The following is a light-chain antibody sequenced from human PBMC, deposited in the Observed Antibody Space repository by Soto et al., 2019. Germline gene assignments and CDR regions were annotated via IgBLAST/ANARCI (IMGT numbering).Light chain of an antibody. J-gene: IGKJ1*01. CDR2: WAS. Sequence: DIVMTQSPDSLSVSLGERATINCKSSQTVLHGSNYLAWYQQRAGQPPKLLIYWASTRESGVPDRCSGSGSGTDFTLTISSLQAEDVAVYYCQQYYTTPVTFGQGTKVEI. V-gene: IGKV4-1*01. CDR1: QTVLHGSNY. CDR3: QQYYTTPVT.